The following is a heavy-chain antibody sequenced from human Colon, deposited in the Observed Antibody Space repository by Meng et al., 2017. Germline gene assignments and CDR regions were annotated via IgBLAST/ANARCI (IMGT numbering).Heavy chain of an antibody. CDR1: GGSVSSGTYY. Sequence: QGKLQEPGPGLVRPSETLSLTCTVSGGSVSSGTYYWSWIRQPPGKGLEWIGCIYYSGTTNYNPSLKSRVTISVDTSKNQFSLKLSSVTPADTAVYFCARDRVPGKYWGQGTLVTVSS. D-gene: IGHD1-14*01. CDR2: IYYSGTT. J-gene: IGHJ4*02. V-gene: IGHV4-61*01. CDR3: ARDRVPGKY.